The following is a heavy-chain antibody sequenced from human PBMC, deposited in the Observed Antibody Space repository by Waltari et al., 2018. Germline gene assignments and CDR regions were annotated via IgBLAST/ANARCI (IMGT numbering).Heavy chain of an antibody. CDR1: RRTFSSYA. Sequence: QVSLVQSGSEVKKPWSALKVTCQASRRTFSSYAISWVRQAPGQGLEWMGGIIPIFGTANYAQKFQGRVTITTDESTSTAYMELSSLRSEDTAVYYCWEFQLDAFDIWGQGTMVTVSS. CDR3: WEFQLDAFDI. D-gene: IGHD2-2*01. J-gene: IGHJ3*02. V-gene: IGHV1-69*05. CDR2: IIPIFGTA.